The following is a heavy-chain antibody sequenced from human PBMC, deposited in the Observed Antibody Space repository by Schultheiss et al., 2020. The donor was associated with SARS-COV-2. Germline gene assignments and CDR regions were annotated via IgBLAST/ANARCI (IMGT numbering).Heavy chain of an antibody. CDR3: ARREDYDILWVYGYYMDV. J-gene: IGHJ6*03. V-gene: IGHV3-74*01. D-gene: IGHD3-9*01. CDR2: INSDGSST. CDR1: AFTFSSYW. Sequence: GESLKISCTASAFTFSSYWMHWVRQAPGKGLVWVSRINSDGSSTSYADSVKGRFTISRDNAKNTLYLQMNSLRAEDTAVYYCARREDYDILWVYGYYMDVWGKGTTVTVSS.